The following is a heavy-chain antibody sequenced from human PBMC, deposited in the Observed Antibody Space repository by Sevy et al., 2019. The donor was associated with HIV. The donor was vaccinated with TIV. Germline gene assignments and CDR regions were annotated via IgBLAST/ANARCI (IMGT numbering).Heavy chain of an antibody. V-gene: IGHV1-2*02. Sequence: ASVKVSCKTSTSSFTAYYIHWVRQAPGQGLEWMGWINPNSGGSGGTNYAQKFQDRVTLTSDASISTAYLELTRLGYDDTAVYYCARGSLVSPGYHFEDWGQGTLVTVSS. CDR1: TSSFTAYY. J-gene: IGHJ4*02. D-gene: IGHD3-10*01. CDR2: INPNSGGSGGT. CDR3: ARGSLVSPGYHFED.